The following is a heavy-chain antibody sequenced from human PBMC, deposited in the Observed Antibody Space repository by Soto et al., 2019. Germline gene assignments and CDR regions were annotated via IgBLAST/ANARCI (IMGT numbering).Heavy chain of an antibody. CDR1: GGSVGSGSYY. D-gene: IGHD3-10*01. CDR2: IYYSGNT. Sequence: SETLSLTCAVSGGSVGSGSYYWSWIRQPLGKGLEWIGYIYYSGNTDYNPSLRGRASISVNKAKNHFSLQLTSVTAADTAIYYCARDSVLAYYSRHRNPYWFDPWGQGTLVTVSS. CDR3: ARDSVLAYYSRHRNPYWFDP. V-gene: IGHV4-61*03. J-gene: IGHJ5*02.